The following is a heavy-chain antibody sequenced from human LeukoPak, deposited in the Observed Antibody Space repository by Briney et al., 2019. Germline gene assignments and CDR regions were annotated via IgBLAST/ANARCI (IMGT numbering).Heavy chain of an antibody. V-gene: IGHV4-39*01. J-gene: IGHJ4*02. CDR1: GGSISSSSYY. CDR3: ARRGGCSGGSCPFDY. CDR2: IYYSGST. D-gene: IGHD2-15*01. Sequence: PSETLSLTCTVSGGSISSSSYYWGWIRQPPGKGLEWIGSIYYSGSTYYNPSLKSRVTISVDTSKNQFSLKLSSVTAADTVVYYCARRGGCSGGSCPFDYWGQGTLVTVSS.